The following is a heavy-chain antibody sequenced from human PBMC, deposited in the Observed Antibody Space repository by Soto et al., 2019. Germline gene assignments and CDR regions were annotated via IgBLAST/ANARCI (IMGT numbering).Heavy chain of an antibody. CDR1: GGTFSSYA. CDR3: ESWTESITGTTIYYYYGMDV. CDR2: IIPIFGTA. V-gene: IGHV1-69*01. J-gene: IGHJ6*02. D-gene: IGHD1-20*01. Sequence: QVQLVQSGAEVKKPGSSVKVSCKASGGTFSSYAISWVRQAPGQGLEWMGGIIPIFGTANYAQKFQGRVTITADESTSTAYMELSSLRSEDTAVYYCESWTESITGTTIYYYYGMDVWGQGTTVTVSS.